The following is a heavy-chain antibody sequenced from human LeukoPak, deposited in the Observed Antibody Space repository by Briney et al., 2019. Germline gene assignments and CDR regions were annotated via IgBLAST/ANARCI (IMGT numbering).Heavy chain of an antibody. CDR3: AASGVAAGTLAAFDI. CDR2: IVVGSGNT. J-gene: IGHJ3*02. Sequence: ASVKVSCKASGFTFTSSAVQWVRQARGQRLEWIGWIVVGSGNTNYAQKFQERVTITRDMSTSTAYMELSSLRSEDTAVYYCAASGVAAGTLAAFDIWGQGTMLTVSS. V-gene: IGHV1-58*01. CDR1: GFTFTSSA. D-gene: IGHD6-13*01.